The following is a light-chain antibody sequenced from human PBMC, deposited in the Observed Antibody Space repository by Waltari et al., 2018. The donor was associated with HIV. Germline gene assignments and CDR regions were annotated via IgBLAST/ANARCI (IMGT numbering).Light chain of an antibody. CDR3: NSFAGSTNYVV. V-gene: IGLV2-8*01. J-gene: IGLJ2*01. CDR2: EVN. CDR1: IRDVGGYNF. Sequence: QSALTQPPSASGSPGQSVTISCTGSIRDVGGYNFVSWYQQQPGKAPRLIIYEVNKGPSGIPDRFSGSKSGNTASLTVSGLQAEDEGDYYCNSFAGSTNYVVFGGGTRLTVL.